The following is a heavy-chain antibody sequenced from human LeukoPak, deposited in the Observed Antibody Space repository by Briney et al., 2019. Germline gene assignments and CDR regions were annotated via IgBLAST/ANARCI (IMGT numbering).Heavy chain of an antibody. J-gene: IGHJ3*02. Sequence: SETLSLTCSVSGGSISAYSWSGIRQPPGKGLEWIGYIYYRGNTNYNPSLQSRVSISVDTSKNQFSLKLTSVTAADTAVYYCASLARDAYNYDACYIWGQGTMVTVSS. CDR2: IYYRGNT. V-gene: IGHV4-59*08. CDR3: ASLARDAYNYDACYI. D-gene: IGHD5-24*01. CDR1: GGSISAYS.